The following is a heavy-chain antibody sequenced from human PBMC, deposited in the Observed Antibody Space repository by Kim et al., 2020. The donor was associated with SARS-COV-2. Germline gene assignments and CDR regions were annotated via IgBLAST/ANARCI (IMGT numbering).Heavy chain of an antibody. CDR3: SHDSDSYYTFHF. D-gene: IGHD3-22*01. CDR1: GLPFIDAW. Sequence: GGSLRLSCAVSGLPFIDAWMTWVRQAPGKGLEWVARIKSKAGGETTDYAEPVKGRFTISRDDSKNTQYLQMNSLKAEDTAIYFCSHDSDSYYTFHFWGQGTLVTVSS. CDR2: IKSKAGGETT. J-gene: IGHJ4*02. V-gene: IGHV3-15*01.